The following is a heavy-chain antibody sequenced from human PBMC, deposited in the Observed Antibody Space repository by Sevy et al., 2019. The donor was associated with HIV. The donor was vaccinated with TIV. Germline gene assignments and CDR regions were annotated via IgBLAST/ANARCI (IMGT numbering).Heavy chain of an antibody. CDR3: TTGGSLFQH. V-gene: IGHV3-15*01. CDR2: IKNKVDGGKK. Sequence: GGSLRLSCEASGFNFSKFWMSWVRQAPGKGLEWVAEIKNKVDGGKKDYDAPVRSRFTISREDSKNSLFLQMNSLKIDDTAVYYCTTGGSLFQHWGQGTLVTVSS. CDR1: GFNFSKFW. J-gene: IGHJ1*01. D-gene: IGHD3-10*01.